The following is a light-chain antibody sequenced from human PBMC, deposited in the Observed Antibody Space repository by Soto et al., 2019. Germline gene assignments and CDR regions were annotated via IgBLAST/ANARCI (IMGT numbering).Light chain of an antibody. J-gene: IGKJ1*01. V-gene: IGKV1-5*03. Sequence: DIQMTQSPSTLSASVGDRVTITCGASQSISSWLAWYQQKPGKAPKLLIYKASTLKSGVPSRFSGSGSGTEFTLTISTLQPDDFATYYCQQYNSYPWTFGQGTKVDIK. CDR3: QQYNSYPWT. CDR1: QSISSW. CDR2: KAS.